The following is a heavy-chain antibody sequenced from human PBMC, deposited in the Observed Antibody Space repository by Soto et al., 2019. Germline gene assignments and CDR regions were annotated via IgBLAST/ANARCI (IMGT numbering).Heavy chain of an antibody. CDR1: GFTFSSYS. V-gene: IGHV3-48*02. D-gene: IGHD3-22*01. CDR2: ISSSSSTI. Sequence: EVQLVESGGGLVQPGGSLRLSCAASGFTFSSYSMNWVRQAPGKGLEWVSYISSSSSTIYYADSVKGRFTISRDNAKNSLYLQMNSLRDEDTAVYYCARDNSASSGYTLGYYYYGMDVWGQGTTVTVSS. CDR3: ARDNSASSGYTLGYYYYGMDV. J-gene: IGHJ6*02.